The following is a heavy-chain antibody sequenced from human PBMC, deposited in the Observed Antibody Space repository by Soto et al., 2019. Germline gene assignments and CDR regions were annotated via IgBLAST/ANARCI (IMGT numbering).Heavy chain of an antibody. D-gene: IGHD1-26*01. CDR2: IWYDGSNK. V-gene: IGHV3-33*01. CDR1: GFTFSSYG. CDR3: ARDRATYPHYYFDL. J-gene: IGHJ2*01. Sequence: QVQLVESGGGVVQPGRSLRLSCAASGFTFSSYGMHWVRQAPGKGLEWVALIWYDGSNKYYADSVKGRFTISRDNSKNTLYLQMNSLRDEDTAVYYCARDRATYPHYYFDLWGRGTLVSVSS.